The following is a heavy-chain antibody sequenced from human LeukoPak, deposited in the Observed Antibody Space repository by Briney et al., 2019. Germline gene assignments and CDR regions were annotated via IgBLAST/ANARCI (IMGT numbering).Heavy chain of an antibody. CDR3: ARVYGSGSYNFYYYYGMDV. CDR2: MNPNSGNT. CDR1: GYTFTSYD. V-gene: IGHV1-8*01. J-gene: IGHJ6*02. Sequence: ASVKVSCKASGYTFTSYDINWVRQATGQGLEWMGWMNPNSGNTGYAQKFQGRVTMTRNTSISTAYMELSSLRSEDTAVYYCARVYGSGSYNFYYYYGMDVWGQGTTVTVSS. D-gene: IGHD3-10*01.